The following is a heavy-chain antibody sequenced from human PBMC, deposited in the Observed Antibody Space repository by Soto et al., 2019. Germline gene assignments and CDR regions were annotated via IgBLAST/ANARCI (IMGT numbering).Heavy chain of an antibody. V-gene: IGHV1-69*01. D-gene: IGHD2-15*01. CDR2: IIPIFGTA. CDR3: AVKRADIVVVVAAMPYDAFDI. CDR1: GGTFSSYA. Sequence: HVQLVQSGAEVKKPGSSVKVSCKASGGTFSSYAISWVRQAPGQGLEWMGGIIPIFGTANYAQKFQGRVTITADESTSTAYMELSSLRSEDTAVYYCAVKRADIVVVVAAMPYDAFDIWGQGTMVTVSS. J-gene: IGHJ3*02.